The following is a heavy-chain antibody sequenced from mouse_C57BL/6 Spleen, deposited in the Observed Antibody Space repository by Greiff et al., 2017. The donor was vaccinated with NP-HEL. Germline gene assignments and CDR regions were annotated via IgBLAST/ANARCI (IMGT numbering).Heavy chain of an antibody. CDR1: GYTFTSYT. Sequence: QVQLKQSGAELARPGASVKMSCKASGYTFTSYTMHWVKQRPGQGLEWIGYINPSSGYTKYNQKFKDKATLTADKSSSTAYMQLSSLTSEDSAVYYCARLGSGSSYAMDYWGQGTSVTVSS. CDR2: INPSSGYT. V-gene: IGHV1-4*01. CDR3: ARLGSGSSYAMDY. J-gene: IGHJ4*01. D-gene: IGHD3-2*02.